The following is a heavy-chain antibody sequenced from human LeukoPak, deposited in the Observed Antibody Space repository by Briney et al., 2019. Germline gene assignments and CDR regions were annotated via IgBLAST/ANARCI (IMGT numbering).Heavy chain of an antibody. V-gene: IGHV4-38-2*02. CDR1: GYSIRSGYN. D-gene: IGHD3-9*01. J-gene: IGHJ3*02. Sequence: PSETLSLTCTVSGYSIRSGYNWGWIRLSPGKGLEWLGSIYQSGSTYDNPSLKSRVTISVDTSKNQFSLKLSSVTAADTAVYYCVRPRAAKYYDILTGYARRAFDIWGQGTMVTVSS. CDR3: VRPRAAKYYDILTGYARRAFDI. CDR2: IYQSGST.